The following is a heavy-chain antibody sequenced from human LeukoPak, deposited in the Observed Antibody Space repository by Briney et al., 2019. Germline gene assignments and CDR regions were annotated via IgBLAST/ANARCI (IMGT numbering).Heavy chain of an antibody. CDR2: ISSSGSTI. CDR1: GGSISSSSYY. J-gene: IGHJ4*02. D-gene: IGHD3-22*01. V-gene: IGHV3-11*04. Sequence: LSLTCTVSGGSISSSSYYWGWIRQPPGKGLEWVSYISSSGSTIYYADSVKGRFTISRDNAKNSLYLKMNSLRAGDTAVYYCARESGSSGYYYFDYWGQGTLVTVSS. CDR3: ARESGSSGYYYFDY.